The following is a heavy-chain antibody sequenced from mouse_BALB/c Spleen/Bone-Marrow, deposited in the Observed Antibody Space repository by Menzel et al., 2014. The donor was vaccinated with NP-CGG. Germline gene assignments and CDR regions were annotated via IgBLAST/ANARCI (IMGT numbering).Heavy chain of an antibody. CDR2: INPSNGGT. J-gene: IGHJ2*01. V-gene: IGHV1S81*02. CDR1: GYTFTSYY. D-gene: IGHD2-1*01. Sequence: VKLMESGAELVKPGASVKLSCKASGYTFTSYYMYWVKQRPGQGLEWIGEINPSNGGTNFNEKFKSKATLTVDKSSSTAYIQLSSLTSEDSAVYYCTRYGNYYFDYWGQGTTLTVSS. CDR3: TRYGNYYFDY.